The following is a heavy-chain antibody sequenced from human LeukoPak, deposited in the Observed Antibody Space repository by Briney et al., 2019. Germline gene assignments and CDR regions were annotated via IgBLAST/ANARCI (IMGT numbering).Heavy chain of an antibody. V-gene: IGHV4-61*09. CDR3: ARSSLAVYFDY. J-gene: IGHJ4*02. Sequence: SETLSLTCTVSGYSISSGYYWNWIRQPAGKRLEWLGHVFTRGTTNYNASLEGRLTISLDTARNQFSLYLSSVTAADTAMYFCARSSLAVYFDYWGQGTLVTASS. CDR1: GYSISSGYY. CDR2: VFTRGTT. D-gene: IGHD6-19*01.